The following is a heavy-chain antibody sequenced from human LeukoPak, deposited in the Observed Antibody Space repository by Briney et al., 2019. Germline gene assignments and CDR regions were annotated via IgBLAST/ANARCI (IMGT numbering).Heavy chain of an antibody. D-gene: IGHD3-9*01. Sequence: GGPLRLSCAASGFTFSDYYMNLIRQAPGKGLEWVSYISSSGTTIYNADSVKGRFTISRDNAKNSLFLQMNSLRAEDTAVYYCARDGVLRYFDYYYYYMDVWGKGTTVTISS. CDR2: ISSSGTTI. CDR1: GFTFSDYY. J-gene: IGHJ6*03. V-gene: IGHV3-11*01. CDR3: ARDGVLRYFDYYYYYMDV.